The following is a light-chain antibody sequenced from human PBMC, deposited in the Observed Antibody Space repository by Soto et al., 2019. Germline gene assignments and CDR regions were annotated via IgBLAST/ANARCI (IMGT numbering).Light chain of an antibody. Sequence: TQSPDPIAWHPXXRATLXRRAIQSVSSSYLAWYQQKPGQAPTLLIYGASIRATGIPDRFSGSGSGTDFNLTISRLEPKDFAVYYCQQYASYPTWTFGQGTKVDIK. CDR2: GAS. V-gene: IGKV3-20*01. CDR1: QSVSSSY. CDR3: QQYASYPTWT. J-gene: IGKJ1*01.